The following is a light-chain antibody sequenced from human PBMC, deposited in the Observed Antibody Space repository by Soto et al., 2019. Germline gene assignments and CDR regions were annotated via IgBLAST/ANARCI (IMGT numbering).Light chain of an antibody. CDR1: QSVSSN. J-gene: IGKJ1*01. V-gene: IGKV3-15*01. CDR3: QQYNNWPPWT. CDR2: GAS. Sequence: EIVMTQSPATLSVSPGERATLSCRASQSVSSNLAWYQQKPGQAPRLLIYGASTRATGIPVRFSGSGSGTDSSQTLSSVQYRDFAVYYCQQYNNWPPWTFGQGTKEQIK.